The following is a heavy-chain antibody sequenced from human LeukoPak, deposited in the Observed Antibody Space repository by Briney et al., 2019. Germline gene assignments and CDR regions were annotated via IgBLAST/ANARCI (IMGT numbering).Heavy chain of an antibody. Sequence: GGSLRLSCVASGFTFSSYSMKWVRQAPGKGLEWASYISSSSSTIYYADSVKGRFTISRDNAKNTLYLQMNSLRAEDTAVYYCARHPSGSYPFLGAFDIWGQGTMVTVSS. CDR1: GFTFSSYS. D-gene: IGHD1-26*01. CDR3: ARHPSGSYPFLGAFDI. CDR2: ISSSSSTI. J-gene: IGHJ3*02. V-gene: IGHV3-48*01.